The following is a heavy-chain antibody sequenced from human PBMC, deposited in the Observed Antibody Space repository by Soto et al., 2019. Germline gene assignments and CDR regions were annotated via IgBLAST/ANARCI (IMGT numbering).Heavy chain of an antibody. V-gene: IGHV3-30-3*01. D-gene: IGHD2-2*01. CDR1: GFTFNTYA. Sequence: PGGSLRLSCAASGFTFNTYAMHWVRQAPGKGLEWVAVISYDGSNKYYADSVKGRFTISRDNSKNTLYLEMNSLIAEDTAVYYCARRYKDGRRDCISTSCLFDPWGQGTLVTVSS. CDR3: ARRYKDGRRDCISTSCLFDP. CDR2: ISYDGSNK. J-gene: IGHJ5*02.